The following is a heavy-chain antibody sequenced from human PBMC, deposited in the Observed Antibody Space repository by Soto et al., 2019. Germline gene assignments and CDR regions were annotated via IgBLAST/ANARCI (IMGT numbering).Heavy chain of an antibody. CDR1: GDSISSNNYY. J-gene: IGHJ4*02. CDR3: ARHPGYAVPTVYATHYFNY. V-gene: IGHV4-39*01. D-gene: IGHD2-8*01. CDR2: IHYTGST. Sequence: QLQLQESGPGLVKPSETLSLTCSVSGDSISSNNYYCGWIRQPPGKGLEWIGSIHYTGSTHYNPSLKGRVTMSVDTSKSQFSLKLSSVTAADTAVYYCARHPGYAVPTVYATHYFNYWGQGILVTVST.